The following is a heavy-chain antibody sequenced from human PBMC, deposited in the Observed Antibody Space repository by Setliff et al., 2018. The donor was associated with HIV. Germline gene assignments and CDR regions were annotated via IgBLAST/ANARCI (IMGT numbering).Heavy chain of an antibody. Sequence: KPSETLSLTCTVSGASISLIAYYWGWVRQPPGKGLEWIGSVYYTGSTFYNPSLKSLKGRVTISVDTSMNQFSLKLNSVTAADTAMYYCARIGFAAAGKPSNFDYWGQGTLVTVSS. CDR1: GASISLIAYY. J-gene: IGHJ4*02. D-gene: IGHD6-13*01. CDR2: VYYTGST. CDR3: ARIGFAAAGKPSNFDY. V-gene: IGHV4-39*07.